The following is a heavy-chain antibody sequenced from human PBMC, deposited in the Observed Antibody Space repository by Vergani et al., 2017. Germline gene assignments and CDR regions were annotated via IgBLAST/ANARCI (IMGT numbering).Heavy chain of an antibody. D-gene: IGHD2-8*01. CDR1: GFTLSSHA. CDR2: IWYDGSKE. Sequence: QVQLEESGGGVVQPGRSLRLSCAGSGFTLSSHAMHWVRQAPGKGLEWVAFIWYDGSKEYYADSVKGRFTISRDNSKNTLYLQMNNLRAADTAVYYCARSGYCAHGVCYMKYYYYMDVWGKGTAVTVSS. J-gene: IGHJ6*03. CDR3: ARSGYCAHGVCYMKYYYYMDV. V-gene: IGHV3-33*01.